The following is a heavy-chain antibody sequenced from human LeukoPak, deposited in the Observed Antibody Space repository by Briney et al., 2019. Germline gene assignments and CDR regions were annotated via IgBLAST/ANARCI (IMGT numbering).Heavy chain of an antibody. D-gene: IGHD2-15*01. CDR3: ASLGSNDY. CDR2: VYMNRNI. Sequence: TSETLSLTCIVSGGSISSGSYYWNWIRQPAGKGLEWIGRVYMNRNINYNPSLKSRVTISADTSKNQFSLQLTSVTAADTAVYYCASLGSNDYWGQGTLVTVSS. CDR1: GGSISSGSYY. J-gene: IGHJ4*02. V-gene: IGHV4-61*02.